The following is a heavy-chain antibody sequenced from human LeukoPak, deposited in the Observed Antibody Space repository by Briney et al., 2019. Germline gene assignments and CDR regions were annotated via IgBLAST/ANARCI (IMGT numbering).Heavy chain of an antibody. CDR1: GGSLNSYY. V-gene: IGHV4-59*01. Sequence: SETLFLTCIVSGGSLNSYYWSWIRQPPGKGLEWIGYIFYSGSTNYNPSLKSRVTVSVDTSKNQFSLKLSSVTAADTAVYYCAREGAGAHYFDYWGQGTPVTVSS. CDR3: AREGAGAHYFDY. J-gene: IGHJ4*02. CDR2: IFYSGST. D-gene: IGHD1-26*01.